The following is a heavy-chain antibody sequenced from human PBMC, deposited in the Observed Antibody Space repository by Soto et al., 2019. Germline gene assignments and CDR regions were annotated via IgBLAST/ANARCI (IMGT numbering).Heavy chain of an antibody. D-gene: IGHD3-3*01. V-gene: IGHV4-39*01. CDR1: GGSISSSSYY. CDR2: IYYSGST. CDR3: ARHLTTGGGRITIFGGERRDWFDP. J-gene: IGHJ5*02. Sequence: QLQLQESGPGLVKPSETLSLTCTVSGGSISSSSYYWGWIRQPPGKGLEWIGSIYYSGSTYYNPSLKSRVTISVDTSKNQFSLKLSSVTAADTAVYYCARHLTTGGGRITIFGGERRDWFDPWGQGTLVTVSS.